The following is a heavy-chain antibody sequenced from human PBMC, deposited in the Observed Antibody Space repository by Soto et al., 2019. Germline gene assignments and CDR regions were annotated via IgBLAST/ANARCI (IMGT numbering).Heavy chain of an antibody. CDR2: IIPVFGIT. J-gene: IGHJ6*02. Sequence: QVQLVQSGAEMKKPGSSVKVSCRASGGTFSAYGINWVRQAPGQGLQYMGGIIPVFGITKYAQMFEGRLTLTADLSTNTAYMELSGLTSVDTAMYYCASGGFTKFRVVKFYAMNVWGQGTTVIVSS. CDR1: GGTFSAYG. CDR3: ASGGFTKFRVVKFYAMNV. D-gene: IGHD3-3*01. V-gene: IGHV1-69*17.